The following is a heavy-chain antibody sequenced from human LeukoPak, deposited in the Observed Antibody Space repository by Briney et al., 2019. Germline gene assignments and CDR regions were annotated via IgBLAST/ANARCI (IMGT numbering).Heavy chain of an antibody. CDR3: ARVGGWLQLKRWGFDY. CDR2: VSHSGTT. D-gene: IGHD5-24*01. CDR1: GGSLRSYY. V-gene: IGHV4-34*01. J-gene: IGHJ4*02. Sequence: SETLSLTCAVYGGSLRSYYWSWIRQSPGKGLEWIGEVSHSGTTTYNPSLKGRVIISMDTSKRQFSLKVTSVTAADTAIYYCARVGGWLQLKRWGFDYWGQGTPATVSS.